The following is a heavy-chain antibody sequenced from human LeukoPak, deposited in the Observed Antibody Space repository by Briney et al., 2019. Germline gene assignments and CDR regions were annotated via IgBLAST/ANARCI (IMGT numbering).Heavy chain of an antibody. D-gene: IGHD2-15*01. CDR2: ISSSGSTI. V-gene: IGHV3-48*03. CDR1: GFTFSSYE. J-gene: IGHJ5*02. Sequence: PGGSLRLSCAASGFTFSSYEMNWVRQAPGKGLEWVSYISSSGSTIYYADSVKGRFTISRDHAKNSLYLQMNSLRAEDTAVYYCKSGYCSGGSCPNWFDPWGQGTLVTVSS. CDR3: KSGYCSGGSCPNWFDP.